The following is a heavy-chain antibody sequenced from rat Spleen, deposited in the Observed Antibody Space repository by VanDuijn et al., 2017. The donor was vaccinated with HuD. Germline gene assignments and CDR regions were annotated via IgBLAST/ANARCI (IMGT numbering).Heavy chain of an antibody. CDR2: ISTSGSRT. CDR3: ARRFSGYAY. CDR1: GFTFSNYY. J-gene: IGHJ3*01. Sequence: EVQLVESGGGLVQPGRSLKLSCAASGFTFSNYYMAWVRQAPKKGLEWVATISTSGSRTYYPDSVKGRFTISRDNAKSSLYLQMNSLKSEDTATYYCARRFSGYAYWGQGTLVTVSS. V-gene: IGHV5-25*01.